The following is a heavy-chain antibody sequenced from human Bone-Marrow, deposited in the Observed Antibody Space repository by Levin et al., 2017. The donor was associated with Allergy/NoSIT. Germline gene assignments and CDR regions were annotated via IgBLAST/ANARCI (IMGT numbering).Heavy chain of an antibody. J-gene: IGHJ5*02. CDR2: INPNSGGT. CDR3: ARNLKDNWFDP. Sequence: ASVKVSCKASGDSFTAHFIHWLRQAPGQGLEWLGWINPNSGGTNYAQKFQGSVTMTRDTSTSTVHMELSRLASDDTAIYYCARNLKDNWFDPWGQGTLVIVSS. V-gene: IGHV1-2*02. CDR1: GDSFTAHF.